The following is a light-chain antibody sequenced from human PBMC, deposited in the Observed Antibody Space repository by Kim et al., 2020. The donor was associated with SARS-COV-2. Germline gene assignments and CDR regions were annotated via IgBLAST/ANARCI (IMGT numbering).Light chain of an antibody. V-gene: IGKV4-1*01. CDR1: QTVLYSSDNKNY. Sequence: DFVMTQSPDSLAVSLGERATINCKSSQTVLYSSDNKNYLGWYQQKPGQSPKLLIFWASTRESGVPDRFSGSGSGTDFTLTISSLQAEDVAVYYCQQYYSTPPTFGQGTKVDIK. J-gene: IGKJ1*01. CDR3: QQYYSTPPT. CDR2: WAS.